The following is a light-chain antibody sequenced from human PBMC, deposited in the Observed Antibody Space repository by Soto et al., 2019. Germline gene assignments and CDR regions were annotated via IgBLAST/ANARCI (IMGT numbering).Light chain of an antibody. CDR1: SSDVGGYNY. CDR2: DVS. J-gene: IGLJ2*01. CDR3: SSYTSSSTLV. Sequence: QSALTQPASVSVSPGQSITISCTGTSSDVGGYNYVSWYQQKPGKAPKLMIYDVSNRPSGVSTRFSGSKSGNTASLTISGLQAEDEADYYCSSYTSSSTLVFGGGTKVTVL. V-gene: IGLV2-14*01.